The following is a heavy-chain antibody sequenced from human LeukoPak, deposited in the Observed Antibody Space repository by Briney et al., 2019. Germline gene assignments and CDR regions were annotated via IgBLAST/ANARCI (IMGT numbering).Heavy chain of an antibody. CDR2: IWYDGSNK. CDR1: GFTFSSYA. D-gene: IGHD6-19*01. J-gene: IGHJ4*02. CDR3: AREGIAVAPRCSYFDY. Sequence: GGSLRLSCAASGFTFSSYAMHWVRQAPGKGLEWVAVIWYDGSNKYYADSAKGRFTISRDNPKNTLYLQMNSLRAEDTAVYYCAREGIAVAPRCSYFDYWGQGTLVTVSS. V-gene: IGHV3-33*08.